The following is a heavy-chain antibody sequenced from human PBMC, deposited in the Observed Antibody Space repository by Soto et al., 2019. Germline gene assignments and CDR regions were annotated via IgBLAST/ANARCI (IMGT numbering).Heavy chain of an antibody. Sequence: VAVISYDGSNKYYADSVKGRFTISRDNSKNTLYLQINSLRAEDTAVYYCARARITGTTNWFDPWGQGTLVTVSS. V-gene: IGHV3-30-3*01. CDR3: ARARITGTTNWFDP. J-gene: IGHJ5*02. CDR2: ISYDGSNK. D-gene: IGHD1-7*01.